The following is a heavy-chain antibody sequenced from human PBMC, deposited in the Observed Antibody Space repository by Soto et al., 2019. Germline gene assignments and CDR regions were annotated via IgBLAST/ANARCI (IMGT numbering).Heavy chain of an antibody. Sequence: PSETLSLTCTVSGGSISSGGYYWSWIRQHPGKGLEWIGYIYYSGSTYYNPSLKSRVTISVDTSKNQFSLKLSSVTAADTAVYYCARAAHRIINWFDPWGQGTLVTVSS. J-gene: IGHJ5*02. CDR1: GGSISSGGYY. CDR3: ARAAHRIINWFDP. V-gene: IGHV4-31*03. CDR2: IYYSGST.